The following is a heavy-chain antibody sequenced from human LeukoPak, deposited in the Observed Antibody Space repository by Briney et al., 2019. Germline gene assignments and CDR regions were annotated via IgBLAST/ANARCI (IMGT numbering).Heavy chain of an antibody. V-gene: IGHV3-11*01. D-gene: IGHD6-13*01. CDR1: GFTFSDYY. CDR2: ISSSGSTI. CDR3: ARDQQQLVFYYYYYYGMDV. J-gene: IGHJ6*02. Sequence: GGSLRLSCAASGFTFSDYYMSWIRQAPGKGLEWVSYISSSGSTIYYADSVKGRFTISRDNAKNSLYLQMNSLRAEDTAVYYCARDQQQLVFYYYYYYGMDVWGQGTTVTVSS.